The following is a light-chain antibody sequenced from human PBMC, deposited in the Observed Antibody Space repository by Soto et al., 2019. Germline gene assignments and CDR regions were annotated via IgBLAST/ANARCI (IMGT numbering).Light chain of an antibody. CDR2: GAS. V-gene: IGKV1-39*01. Sequence: DIQMTQSPSSLSASVGDRVTITCRASQSISIYLNWYQQKPGKAPKLLINGASSLQSGVPSRFSGSGSGADFALTISSLQPEDFATYYCQQSYITPGTFGGGTKVDIK. CDR3: QQSYITPGT. J-gene: IGKJ4*01. CDR1: QSISIY.